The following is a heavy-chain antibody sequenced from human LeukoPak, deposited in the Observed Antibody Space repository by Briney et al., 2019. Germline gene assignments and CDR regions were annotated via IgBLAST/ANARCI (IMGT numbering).Heavy chain of an antibody. V-gene: IGHV3-74*01. CDR2: INSDGSIT. Sequence: GGSLRLSCAASGLTLSSYWMHWVRQAPGKGLVWVSRINSDGSITGYADSVKGRFTISRDNAKNTLYLQMNSLRAEDAAVYYCAGDRMALGDYWGQGTLVTVSS. CDR1: GLTLSSYW. D-gene: IGHD7-27*01. J-gene: IGHJ4*02. CDR3: AGDRMALGDY.